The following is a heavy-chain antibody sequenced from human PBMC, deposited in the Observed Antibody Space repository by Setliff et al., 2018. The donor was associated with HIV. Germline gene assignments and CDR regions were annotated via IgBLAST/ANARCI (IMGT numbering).Heavy chain of an antibody. D-gene: IGHD5-12*01. V-gene: IGHV4-38-2*01. Sequence: PSETLSLTCDVSGFSISSRYYWGWIRQSPGKGLEWIGNIYHTGSSYYNPSLNDRATISLDTSKNQFSLKLSSVTAADTAVYYCASDISPDDGYNRLHYFDYWGQGTLVTVSS. CDR3: ASDISPDDGYNRLHYFDY. CDR1: GFSISSRYY. CDR2: IYHTGSS. J-gene: IGHJ4*02.